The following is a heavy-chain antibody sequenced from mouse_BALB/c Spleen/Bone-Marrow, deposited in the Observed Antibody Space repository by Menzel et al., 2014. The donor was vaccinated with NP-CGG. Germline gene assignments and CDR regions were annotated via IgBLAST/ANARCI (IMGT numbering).Heavy chain of an antibody. CDR3: SRDYGGTAWFAC. V-gene: IGHV14-3*02. D-gene: IGHD1-1*01. J-gene: IGHJ3*01. Sequence: VQLQQSGAELVKLGASVKLSRTASGFNIKDTHMHWAKQGPEQGLEWIGRIDPANGNTKYDPNFQGKATITADTSSNTAYLQLGSLTSEDTAVYYCSRDYGGTAWFACWGHGTLVTVSA. CDR1: GFNIKDTH. CDR2: IDPANGNT.